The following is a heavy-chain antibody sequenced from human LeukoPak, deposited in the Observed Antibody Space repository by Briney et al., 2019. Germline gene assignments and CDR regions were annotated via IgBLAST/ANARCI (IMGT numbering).Heavy chain of an antibody. J-gene: IGHJ4*02. CDR3: ARAPSMTTVTFYFDY. D-gene: IGHD4-17*01. CDR2: ISGSGGST. V-gene: IGHV3-23*01. CDR1: GFTFSSYA. Sequence: QPGGSLRLSCAASGFTFSSYAMSWVRQAPGKGMEWVSAISGSGGSTYYADSVKGRFTISRDNSKNTLYLQMNSLRAEDTAVYYCARAPSMTTVTFYFDYWGQGTLVTVSS.